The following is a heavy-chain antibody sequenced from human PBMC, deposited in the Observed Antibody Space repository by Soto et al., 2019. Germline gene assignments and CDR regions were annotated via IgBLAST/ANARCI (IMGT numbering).Heavy chain of an antibody. J-gene: IGHJ6*02. D-gene: IGHD6-6*01. CDR1: GFTFSSYS. Sequence: GGSLRLSCAASGFTFSSYSMNWVRQAPGKGLEWASSISSSSSYIYYADSVKGRFTISRDNAKNSLYLQMNSLRAEDTAVYYCAREGSYSSSTPYYYYGMDVWGQGTTVTVSS. CDR2: ISSSSSYI. V-gene: IGHV3-21*01. CDR3: AREGSYSSSTPYYYYGMDV.